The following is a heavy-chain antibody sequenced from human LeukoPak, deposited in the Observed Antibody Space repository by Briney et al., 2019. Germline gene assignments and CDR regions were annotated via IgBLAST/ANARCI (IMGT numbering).Heavy chain of an antibody. Sequence: ASVKVTCKASGYTFTSSYIHWVRHAPGPGLEWMGIINPSGGSTTYAQEFQGRVTMSRDMATSTVYMGLSSLRSEGTAVYYCARDLTGSAYYDLWSGYHDAFDMWGQETMVTVSS. V-gene: IGHV1-46*01. CDR1: GYTFTSSY. D-gene: IGHD3-3*01. J-gene: IGHJ3*02. CDR2: INPSGGST. CDR3: ARDLTGSAYYDLWSGYHDAFDM.